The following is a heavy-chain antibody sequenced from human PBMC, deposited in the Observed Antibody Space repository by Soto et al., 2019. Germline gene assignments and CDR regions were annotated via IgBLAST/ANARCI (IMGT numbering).Heavy chain of an antibody. CDR3: ARHAGYYDYVWGSINWFDP. J-gene: IGHJ5*02. CDR1: GGSISSSSYY. D-gene: IGHD3-16*01. Sequence: ASETLSLTCTVSGGSISSSSYYWGWIRQPPGKGLEWIGSIYYSGSTYYNPSLKSRVTISVDTSKNQFSLKLSSVTAADTAVYYCARHAGYYDYVWGSINWFDPWGQGTLVTVSS. CDR2: IYYSGST. V-gene: IGHV4-39*01.